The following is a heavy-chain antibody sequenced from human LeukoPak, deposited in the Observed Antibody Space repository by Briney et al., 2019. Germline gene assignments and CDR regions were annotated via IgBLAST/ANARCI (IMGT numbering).Heavy chain of an antibody. CDR1: GFTFSSYG. Sequence: QPGGSLRLSCAASGFTFSSYGMHWVRQAPGKGLEWVAVISYDGSNKYYADSVKGRFTISRDNSKNTLYLQMNSLRAEDTAVYFCARSAARLRYYYAMDVWGQGTTVTVCS. CDR3: ARSAARLRYYYAMDV. D-gene: IGHD6-6*01. J-gene: IGHJ6*02. CDR2: ISYDGSNK. V-gene: IGHV3-30*03.